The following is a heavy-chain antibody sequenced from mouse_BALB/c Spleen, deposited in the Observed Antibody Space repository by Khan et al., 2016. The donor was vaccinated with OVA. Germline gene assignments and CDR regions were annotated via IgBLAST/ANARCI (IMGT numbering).Heavy chain of an antibody. CDR1: GYTFTSYT. D-gene: IGHD4-1*01. V-gene: IGHV1-4*01. CDR2: IYPSSGYT. CDR3: AREGTGAWFAY. J-gene: IGHJ3*01. Sequence: QVQLKQSGAELARPWASVKMSCKASGYTFTSYTMHWVKQRPGQGLEWIGYIYPSSGYTNYNQKFKDKATLTADKSSRTAYMQLSSLTSEDSAVYYCAREGTGAWFAYWGQGTLVTVAA.